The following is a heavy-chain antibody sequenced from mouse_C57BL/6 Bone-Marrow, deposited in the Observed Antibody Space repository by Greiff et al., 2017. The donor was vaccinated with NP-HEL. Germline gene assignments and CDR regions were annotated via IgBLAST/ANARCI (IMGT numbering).Heavy chain of an antibody. Sequence: EVQLQQSGPELVKPGASVKISCKASGYTFTDYYMNWVKQSHGKSLEWIGDINPNNGGTSYNQKFKGKATLTVDKSSSTAYMELRSLTSEDSAVYYCARRGIVFADYWGQGTSVTVSS. CDR3: ARRGIVFADY. V-gene: IGHV1-26*01. CDR1: GYTFTDYY. CDR2: INPNNGGT. J-gene: IGHJ4*01.